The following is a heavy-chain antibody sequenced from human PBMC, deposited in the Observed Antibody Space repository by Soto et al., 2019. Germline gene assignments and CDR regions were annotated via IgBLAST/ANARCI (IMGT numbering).Heavy chain of an antibody. V-gene: IGHV1-69*02. CDR3: AVGYCSGGNCYSELYNWFDP. CDR2: IIPILSVA. D-gene: IGHD2-15*01. CDR1: GGTFNSYT. Sequence: QVQLVQSGAEVKKPGSSVKVSCKASGGTFNSYTISWVRQAPGQGLEWMGRIIPILSVAKYAQKFQGRVTITADKSTPTAYKXLSSLRSEDTAVYYCAVGYCSGGNCYSELYNWFDPWGQGTLVTVSS. J-gene: IGHJ5*02.